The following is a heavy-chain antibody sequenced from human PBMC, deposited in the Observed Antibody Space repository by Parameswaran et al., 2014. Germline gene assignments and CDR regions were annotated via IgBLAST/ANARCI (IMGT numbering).Heavy chain of an antibody. CDR3: ARPPSSTMDYGMDV. D-gene: IGHD2-2*01. V-gene: IGHV3-53*01. J-gene: IGHJ6*02. Sequence: RWIRQPPGRGVEWVSVIYSGGSTYYADSVKGRFTISRDNSKNTLYLQMNSLRAEDTAVYYCARPPSSTMDYGMDVWGQGTTVTVSS. CDR2: IYSGGST.